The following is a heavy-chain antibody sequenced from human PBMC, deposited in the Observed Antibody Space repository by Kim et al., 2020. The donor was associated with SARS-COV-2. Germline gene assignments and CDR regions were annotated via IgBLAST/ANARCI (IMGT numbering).Heavy chain of an antibody. CDR2: INHGGSV. V-gene: IGHV4-34*01. D-gene: IGHD2-2*02. J-gene: IGHJ6*02. CDR1: GGSFSDYN. CDR3: ARGRAGVVPAPVLGLGPYYDYYAMDV. Sequence: SETLSLTCAVYGGSFSDYNLSWIRQPPGKGLEWIGEINHGGSVSHSPSLKSRVTISIDTYKSQFALRLKSLTAADTAVYYCARGRAGVVPAPVLGLGPYYDYYAMDVWGQGTAVAVSS.